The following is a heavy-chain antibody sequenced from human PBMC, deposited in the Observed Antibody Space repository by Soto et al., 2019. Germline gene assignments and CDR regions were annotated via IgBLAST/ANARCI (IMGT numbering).Heavy chain of an antibody. CDR1: GYTFTSYD. CDR2: MNPNSGNT. D-gene: IGHD2-15*01. J-gene: IGHJ5*02. CDR3: ARGIKYAAYSWWFAP. Sequence: QVQLVQSGAEVKKPGASVKVSCKASGYTFTSYDINWVRQATGQGLEYLGWMNPNSGNTAYVQKFQGRVTMTWDTSIATAYMELISLRSEYTAVYFCARGIKYAAYSWWFAPWRQGTLVTVSS. V-gene: IGHV1-8*01.